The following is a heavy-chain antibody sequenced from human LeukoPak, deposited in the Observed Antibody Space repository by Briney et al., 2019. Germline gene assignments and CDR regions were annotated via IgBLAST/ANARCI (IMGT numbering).Heavy chain of an antibody. CDR1: GGSISSGGYS. Sequence: PSETLSLTCAVSGGSISSGGYSWGWIRQPPGKGLEWIGSIYYSGSTYYNPSLKSRVTISVDTSKNQFSLKLSSVTAADTAVYYCARNSPQKLRYFDVDAFDIWGQGTMVTVSS. CDR3: ARNSPQKLRYFDVDAFDI. V-gene: IGHV4-39*01. CDR2: IYYSGST. J-gene: IGHJ3*02. D-gene: IGHD3-9*01.